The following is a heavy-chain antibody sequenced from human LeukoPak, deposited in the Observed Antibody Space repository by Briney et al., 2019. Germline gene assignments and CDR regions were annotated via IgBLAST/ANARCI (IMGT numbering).Heavy chain of an antibody. CDR3: AREGSSRVLRYFDWLSNWFDP. CDR2: INPNSGGT. D-gene: IGHD3-9*01. V-gene: IGHV1-2*02. Sequence: ASVKVSCKASGYTFTGYYMHWVRQAPGQGLEWMGWINPNSGGTNYAQKFQGRVTMTRDTSISTAYMELSRLRSDDTAVYYCAREGSSRVLRYFDWLSNWFDPWGQGTLVTVSS. J-gene: IGHJ5*02. CDR1: GYTFTGYY.